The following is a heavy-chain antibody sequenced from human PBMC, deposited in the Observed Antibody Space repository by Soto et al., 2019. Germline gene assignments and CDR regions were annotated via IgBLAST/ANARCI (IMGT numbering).Heavy chain of an antibody. CDR1: GGSISSGDDY. D-gene: IGHD6-6*01. CDR3: AREGRYSSSSAPYGMDV. J-gene: IGHJ6*02. V-gene: IGHV4-30-4*01. Sequence: SETLSLTCTVSGGSISSGDDYWSWIRQPPGKGLEWIGYIYYSGSTYYNPSLKSRVTISVDTSKNQFSLKLSSVTAADTAVYYCAREGRYSSSSAPYGMDVWGQGTTVTVSS. CDR2: IYYSGST.